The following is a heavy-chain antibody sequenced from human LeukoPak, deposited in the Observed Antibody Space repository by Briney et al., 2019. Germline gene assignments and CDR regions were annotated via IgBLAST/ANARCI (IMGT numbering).Heavy chain of an antibody. CDR1: GFTFSSYG. CDR3: ARHAYHNDNSDYHFAY. Sequence: PGGSLRLSCAASGFTFSSYGMSWVRQAPGKGLEWMGIIYPGDSDIRYSPSFQGQVTISADKSISTAYLQWASLKASDTAMYYCARHAYHNDNSDYHFAYWGQGTLVTVSS. CDR2: IYPGDSDI. J-gene: IGHJ4*02. D-gene: IGHD3-22*01. V-gene: IGHV5-51*01.